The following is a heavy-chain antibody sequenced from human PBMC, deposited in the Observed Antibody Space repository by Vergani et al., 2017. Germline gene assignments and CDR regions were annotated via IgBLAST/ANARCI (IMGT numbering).Heavy chain of an antibody. CDR2: INPNSGGT. V-gene: IGHV1-2*02. J-gene: IGHJ4*02. D-gene: IGHD1-14*01. CDR3: ARVGTSSSRDYFDY. CDR1: GYTFTDYF. Sequence: QVQLVQSGAEVKKPGASVKVSCKASGYTFTDYFMHWVRQAPGQGLEWMGWINPNSGGTNYAQKFQCRVTMTRDTSISTAYMELSNLRSDDTAVYYCARVGTSSSRDYFDYWGQGTLVTVSS.